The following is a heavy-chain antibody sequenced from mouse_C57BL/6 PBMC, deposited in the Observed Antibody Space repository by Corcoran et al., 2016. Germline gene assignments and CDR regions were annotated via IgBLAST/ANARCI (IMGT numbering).Heavy chain of an antibody. CDR3: ARGSSPFDY. CDR1: GYTFTDYY. Sequence: EVQLQQSGPELVKPGASVKISRKASGYTFTDYYMNWVKQSHGKSLEWIGDINPNNGGTSYNQKFKGKATLTVDKSSSTAYMELRSLTSEDSAVYYCARGSSPFDYWGQGTTLTVSS. J-gene: IGHJ2*01. CDR2: INPNNGGT. D-gene: IGHD1-1*01. V-gene: IGHV1-26*01.